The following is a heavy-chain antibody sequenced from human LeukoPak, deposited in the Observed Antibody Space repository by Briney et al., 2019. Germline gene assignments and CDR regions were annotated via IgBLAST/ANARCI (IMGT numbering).Heavy chain of an antibody. CDR1: GGSISSYY. D-gene: IGHD3-10*01. V-gene: IGHV4-59*01. CDR3: ARVGYVVRGVIMGPVDY. J-gene: IGHJ4*02. CDR2: IYYSGST. Sequence: SETLSLTCTVSGGSISSYYWSWIRQPPGKGLEWIGYIYYSGSTNYNPSLTSRVTISVDTSKNQFSLKLSSVTAADTAVYYCARVGYVVRGVIMGPVDYWGQGTLVTVSS.